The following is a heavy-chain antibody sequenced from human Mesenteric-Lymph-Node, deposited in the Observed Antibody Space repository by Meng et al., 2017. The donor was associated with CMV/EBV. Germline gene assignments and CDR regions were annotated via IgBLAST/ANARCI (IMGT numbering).Heavy chain of an antibody. D-gene: IGHD3-3*01. CDR2: IYYSGST. V-gene: IGHV4-61*01. CDR1: GGSARSDNYY. CDR3: ARDFGVATTSGRFDP. Sequence: GGSARSDNYYWSWIRQPPGKRLEWIGYIYYSGSTNYNPSLKSRVTISVDTSKNQFSLKLTSVTAADTAVYYCARDFGVATTSGRFDPWGQGTLVTVSS. J-gene: IGHJ5*02.